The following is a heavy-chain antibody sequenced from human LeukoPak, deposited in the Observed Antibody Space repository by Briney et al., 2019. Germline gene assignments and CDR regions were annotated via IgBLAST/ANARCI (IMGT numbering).Heavy chain of an antibody. J-gene: IGHJ4*02. D-gene: IGHD5-24*01. CDR3: ARQSRDGYNFDY. V-gene: IGHV5-10-1*01. CDR2: IDPSDSYT. Sequence: GESLKISCKGSGYIFTSYWITWVRQMPGKGLEWMGRIDPSDSYTNYSPSFQGHVTISADKSIRTAYLQRSSLKASDTAMYYCARQSRDGYNFDYWGQGTLVTVSS. CDR1: GYIFTSYW.